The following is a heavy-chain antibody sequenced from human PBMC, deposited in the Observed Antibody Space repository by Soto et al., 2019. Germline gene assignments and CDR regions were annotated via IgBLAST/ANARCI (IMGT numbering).Heavy chain of an antibody. Sequence: QVQLVESGGGVVQPGRSLRLSCAASGFTFSSYGTHWVRQAPGKGLEWVAVIWYDGTNKYYADSVKGRFTISRDNSKNTLYLQMNSLRAEDTAVYYCARDEGIVVAGGMDVWGQGTTVTVSS. V-gene: IGHV3-33*01. CDR2: IWYDGTNK. J-gene: IGHJ6*02. CDR3: ARDEGIVVAGGMDV. CDR1: GFTFSSYG. D-gene: IGHD6-19*01.